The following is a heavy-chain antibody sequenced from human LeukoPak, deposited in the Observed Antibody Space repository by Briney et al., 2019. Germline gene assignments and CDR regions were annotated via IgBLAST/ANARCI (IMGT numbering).Heavy chain of an antibody. J-gene: IGHJ4*02. CDR1: GGTFSSYA. Sequence: SVKVSCKASGGTFSSYAISWVRQAPGQGLEWMGGIIPIFGTANYAQKFQGRVTITADESTSTAYMELSCLRSEDTAVYYCARGRYYDILTGYPTQYYFDYWGQGTLVTVSS. D-gene: IGHD3-9*01. CDR3: ARGRYYDILTGYPTQYYFDY. V-gene: IGHV1-69*01. CDR2: IIPIFGTA.